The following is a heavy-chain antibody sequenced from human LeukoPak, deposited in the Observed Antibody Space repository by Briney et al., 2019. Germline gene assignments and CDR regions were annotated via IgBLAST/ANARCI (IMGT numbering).Heavy chain of an antibody. CDR1: GFTFSNYA. CDR2: IFGNGRT. Sequence: GGSLRLSCAASGFTFSNYAINWVRQAPGKGLEWVAIIFGNGRTAYSASAKGRFTISRDNSKNTVHLQMDNLRAEDTAVYYCAKDYRTDGFNDIDYGGQGTQVTVSS. J-gene: IGHJ4*02. V-gene: IGHV3-23*05. D-gene: IGHD5-24*01. CDR3: AKDYRTDGFNDIDY.